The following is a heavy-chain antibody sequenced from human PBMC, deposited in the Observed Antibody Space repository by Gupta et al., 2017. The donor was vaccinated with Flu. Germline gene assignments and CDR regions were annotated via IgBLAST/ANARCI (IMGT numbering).Heavy chain of an antibody. J-gene: IGHJ6*02. CDR1: GVNFSSYG. D-gene: IGHD4-11*01. CDR3: ARDLLVYSNFLYGMDL. Sequence: QVQLVESGGGVVQPGRSLRLSCAASGVNFSSYGMHWVRQAQGKGLEWVAVIWYDGSVKYYADSVKGRFTISRDNSKNTLYLQMNSLRAEDTAVYYCARDLLVYSNFLYGMDLWGQGTTVTVSS. V-gene: IGHV3-33*01. CDR2: IWYDGSVK.